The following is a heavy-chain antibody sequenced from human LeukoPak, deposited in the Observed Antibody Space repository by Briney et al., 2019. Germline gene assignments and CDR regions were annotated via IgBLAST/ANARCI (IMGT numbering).Heavy chain of an antibody. V-gene: IGHV3-7*03. CDR3: ARDGYAYGSFYFEY. D-gene: IGHD5-18*01. CDR2: IRQDGSEK. CDR1: RFTFSSYW. Sequence: GGSLRLSCAASRFTFSSYWMSWVRQAPGKGLEWVANIRQDGSEKYYVDSVKGRFTISRDNAKNSLYLQMNSLRAEDTAVYYCARDGYAYGSFYFEYWGQGTLVTVSS. J-gene: IGHJ4*02.